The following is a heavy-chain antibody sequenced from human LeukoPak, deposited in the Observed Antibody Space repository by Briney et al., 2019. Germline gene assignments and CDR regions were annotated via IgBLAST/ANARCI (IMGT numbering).Heavy chain of an antibody. D-gene: IGHD4-17*01. CDR2: ISSSSSYI. CDR1: GFTFSSYS. CDR3: ASRTVTTHAFDI. Sequence: PGGSLRLSCAASGFTFSSYSMNWVRQAPGKGLEWVSSISSSSSYIYYADSVKGRLTISRDNAKNSLYLQMNSLRAEDTAVYYCASRTVTTHAFDIWGQGTMVTVSS. J-gene: IGHJ3*02. V-gene: IGHV3-21*01.